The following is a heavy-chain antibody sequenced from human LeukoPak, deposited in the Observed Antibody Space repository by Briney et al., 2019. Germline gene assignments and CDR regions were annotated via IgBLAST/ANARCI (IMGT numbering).Heavy chain of an antibody. D-gene: IGHD2-15*01. CDR1: GFTFSDYY. V-gene: IGHV3-11*04. CDR3: ARGSELLRYYFDY. CDR2: ISSSGSTI. J-gene: IGHJ4*02. Sequence: GGSLRLSCAASGFTFSDYYMSWLRQAPGKGLEWVSYISSSGSTIYYADSVKGRFTISRDNAKNSLYLQMNSLRAEDTAVYYCARGSELLRYYFDYWGQGTLVTVSS.